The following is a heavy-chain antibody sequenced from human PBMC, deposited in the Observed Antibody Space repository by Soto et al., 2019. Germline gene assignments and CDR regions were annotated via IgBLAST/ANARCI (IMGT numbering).Heavy chain of an antibody. J-gene: IGHJ3*02. CDR3: TRPPDHPDAFDI. Sequence: EVQLVESGGGLVQPGGSLKLSCAASGFTFSGSAMHWVRQASGKGLEWVGRIRSKANSYATAYAASVKGRFTISRDDSKNTAYLQMNSLKTEDTAVYYCTRPPDHPDAFDIWGQGTMVTVSS. V-gene: IGHV3-73*02. CDR2: IRSKANSYAT. CDR1: GFTFSGSA.